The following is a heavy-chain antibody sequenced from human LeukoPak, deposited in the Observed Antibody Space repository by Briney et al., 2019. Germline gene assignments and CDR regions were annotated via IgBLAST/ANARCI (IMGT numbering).Heavy chain of an antibody. J-gene: IGHJ4*02. CDR3: ARASGYYFDY. CDR2: IIPLFGPA. CDR1: GYTFTSYG. V-gene: IGHV1-69*13. D-gene: IGHD1-26*01. Sequence: GASVKVSCKASGYTFTSYGISWVRQAPGQGLEWMGGIIPLFGPANYAQKFQGRVTITADESTSTAYMELSRLKSEDTAVYYCARASGYYFDYWGQGTLVTVSS.